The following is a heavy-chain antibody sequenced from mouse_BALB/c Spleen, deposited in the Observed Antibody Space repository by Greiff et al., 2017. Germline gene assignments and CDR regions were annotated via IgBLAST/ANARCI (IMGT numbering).Heavy chain of an antibody. V-gene: IGHV2-9*02. Sequence: LVAPSQSLSITCTVSGFSLTSYGVHWVRQPPGKGLEWLGVIWAGGSTNYNSALMSRLSISKDNSKSQVFLKMNSLQTDDTAMYYCARGSLTGTEGFAYWGQGTLVTVSA. CDR1: GFSLTSYG. J-gene: IGHJ3*01. CDR2: IWAGGST. D-gene: IGHD4-1*01. CDR3: ARGSLTGTEGFAY.